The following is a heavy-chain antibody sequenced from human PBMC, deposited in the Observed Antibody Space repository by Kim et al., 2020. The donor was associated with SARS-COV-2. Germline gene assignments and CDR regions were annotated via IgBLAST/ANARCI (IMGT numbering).Heavy chain of an antibody. D-gene: IGHD3-3*01. CDR3: ARSPYLRRFWSGYLSLDY. CDR2: MNPNSGNT. Sequence: ASVKVSCKASGYTFTSYDINWVRQATGQGLEWMGWMNPNSGNTGYAQKFQGRVTMTRNTSISTAYMELSSLRSEDTAVYYCARSPYLRRFWSGYLSLDYWGQGTLVTVSS. CDR1: GYTFTSYD. J-gene: IGHJ4*02. V-gene: IGHV1-8*01.